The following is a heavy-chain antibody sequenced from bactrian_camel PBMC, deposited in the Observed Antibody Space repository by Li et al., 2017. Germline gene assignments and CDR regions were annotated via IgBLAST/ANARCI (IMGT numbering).Heavy chain of an antibody. CDR3: AAVAEGRTVEGGVSLWTLFESGY. D-gene: IGHD3*01. CDR2: IDTDGADT. V-gene: IGHV3S54*01. CDR1: GNAWNVFY. Sequence: HVQLVESGGGSVQAGESLTLSCAMTGNAWNVFYMAWFRQAPGRQREGVASIDTDGADTYTDSVMGRITNTKDNAKNTLYLQMNDLNPEDTAMYYCAAVAEGRTVEGGVSLWTLFESGYWGQGTQVTVS. J-gene: IGHJ4*01.